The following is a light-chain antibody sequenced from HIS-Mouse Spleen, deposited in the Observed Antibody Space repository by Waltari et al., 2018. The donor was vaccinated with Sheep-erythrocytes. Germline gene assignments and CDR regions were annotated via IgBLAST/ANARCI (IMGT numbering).Light chain of an antibody. CDR3: CSYAGSYTFV. Sequence: QSALTQPRSVSGSPGQSVTISCTGTSSDVGGYNYVSWYQQHPGKAPKLMFYDFSKRPAGVHDRFAGSKSGNTASLTISGLQAEDEADYYCCSYAGSYTFVFGTGTKVTVL. CDR1: SSDVGGYNY. J-gene: IGLJ1*01. V-gene: IGLV2-11*01. CDR2: DFS.